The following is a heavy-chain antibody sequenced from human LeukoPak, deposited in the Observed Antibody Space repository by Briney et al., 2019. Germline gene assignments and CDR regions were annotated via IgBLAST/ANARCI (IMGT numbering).Heavy chain of an antibody. D-gene: IGHD5-12*01. J-gene: IGHJ4*02. CDR3: AKEAGYSGYDYPDY. Sequence: GGSPRLSCAASGFTFSSYAMSWVRQAPGKGLEWVSAISGSGYSTYYADSVKGRFTISRDNSKNTLYLQINSLRAEDTAVYYCAKEAGYSGYDYPDYWGQGTLVTVSS. V-gene: IGHV3-23*01. CDR1: GFTFSSYA. CDR2: ISGSGYST.